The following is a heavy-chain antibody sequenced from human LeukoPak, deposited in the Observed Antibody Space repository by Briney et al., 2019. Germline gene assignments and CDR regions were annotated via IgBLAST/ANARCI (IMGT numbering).Heavy chain of an antibody. D-gene: IGHD3-10*01. CDR2: INHSGST. CDR1: GGSFSGYY. CDR3: ASGLYYYGSGSYSEDAFDI. V-gene: IGHV4-34*01. Sequence: SETLSLTCAVYGGSFSGYYWSWIRQPPGKGLEWIGEINHSGSTNYNPSLKSRVTISVDTSKNQFFLKLSSVTAADTAVYYCASGLYYYGSGSYSEDAFDIWGQGTMVTVSS. J-gene: IGHJ3*02.